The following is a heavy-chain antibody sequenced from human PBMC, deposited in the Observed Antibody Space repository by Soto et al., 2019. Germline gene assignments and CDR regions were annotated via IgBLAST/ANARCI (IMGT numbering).Heavy chain of an antibody. V-gene: IGHV5-51*01. Sequence: GESLEISCKGSGYSFTSYWIGWVRQMPGKGLDWMGIIYPCDSDTRYSPSFQGQVTISAXXXIXXXNXQXXXLXASDTAVYYCASGGNWFDPWGQGVLVTVSS. CDR3: ASGGNWFDP. CDR1: GYSFTSYW. CDR2: IYPCDSDT. D-gene: IGHD3-16*01. J-gene: IGHJ5*02.